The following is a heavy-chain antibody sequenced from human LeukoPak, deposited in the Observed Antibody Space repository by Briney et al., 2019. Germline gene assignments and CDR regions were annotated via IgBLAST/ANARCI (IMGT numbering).Heavy chain of an antibody. CDR1: GYTFTNYG. D-gene: IGHD6-13*01. CDR3: ARDQSVRLLQTSSTYFKHVFAI. CDR2: ISAYNGNT. V-gene: IGHV1-18*01. J-gene: IGHJ3*02. Sequence: GASVKVSCKTSGYTFTNYGISWVRQAPGLGLEWMGWISAYNGNTNYAQKVQGRVTMTTDSSTSTAYMELRSLRFDDTAVYYCARDQSVRLLQTSSTYFKHVFAIWGQGSMVTVSS.